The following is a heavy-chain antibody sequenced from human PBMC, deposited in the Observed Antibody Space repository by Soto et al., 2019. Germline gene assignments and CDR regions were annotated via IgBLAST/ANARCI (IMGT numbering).Heavy chain of an antibody. Sequence: ASVKVSCKASGYTFTSYGISWVRQAPGQGLEWMGWISAYNGNTNYAQKLQGRVTMTTDTSTSTAYMELRSLRSDDTAVYYCARDVWGITMVRGVTRPFDYWGQGTLVTVSS. CDR2: ISAYNGNT. D-gene: IGHD3-10*01. J-gene: IGHJ4*02. V-gene: IGHV1-18*01. CDR1: GYTFTSYG. CDR3: ARDVWGITMVRGVTRPFDY.